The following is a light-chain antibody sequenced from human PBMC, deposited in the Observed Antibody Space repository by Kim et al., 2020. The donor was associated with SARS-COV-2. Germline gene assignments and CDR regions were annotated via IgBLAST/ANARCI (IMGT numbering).Light chain of an antibody. J-gene: IGLJ1*01. V-gene: IGLV2-14*03. CDR3: ASYTSRRTYV. CDR2: DVF. Sequence: QSALTQPASVSGSPGQSITISCTGTSSDVGGYNHVSWYQQHPGKAPKFMIYDVFKRPSGVSNRFSGSKSGNTASLTISGLQTEDEADYYCASYTSRRTYVFGSGTKVTVL. CDR1: SSDVGGYNH.